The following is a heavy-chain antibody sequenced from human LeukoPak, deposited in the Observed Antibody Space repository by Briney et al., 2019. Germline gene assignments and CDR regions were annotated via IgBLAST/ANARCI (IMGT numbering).Heavy chain of an antibody. V-gene: IGHV3-74*01. CDR1: GFTFSSYW. CDR2: INSDGSST. J-gene: IGHJ4*02. D-gene: IGHD3-10*01. Sequence: GGSLRLSCAASGFTFSSYWMLWVRQAPGKGLVWVSRINSDGSSTSYADSVKGRFTISRDNAKNTLYLQMNSLRAEDTAVYYCARVGLVRGVIQTFDYWGQGTLVIVSS. CDR3: ARVGLVRGVIQTFDY.